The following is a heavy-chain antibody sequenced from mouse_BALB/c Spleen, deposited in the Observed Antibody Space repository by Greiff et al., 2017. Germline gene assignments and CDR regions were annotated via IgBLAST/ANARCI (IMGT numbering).Heavy chain of an antibody. D-gene: IGHD2-14*01. CDR1: GYTFTSYW. V-gene: IGHV1-87*01. CDR2: IYPGDGDT. J-gene: IGHJ4*01. CDR3: AREDRYDLYAMDY. Sequence: VQRVESGAELARPGASVKLSCTASGYTFTSYWMQWVQQRPGQGLEWIGAIYPGDGDTRYTQKFKGKATLTADKSSSTAYMQLSSLASEDSAVYYCAREDRYDLYAMDYWGQGTSVTVSS.